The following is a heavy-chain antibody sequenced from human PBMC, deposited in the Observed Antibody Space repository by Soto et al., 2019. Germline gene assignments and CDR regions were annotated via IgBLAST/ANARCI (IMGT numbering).Heavy chain of an antibody. CDR3: TRDGRGLGRLSLFEY. CDR2: IYSGETT. V-gene: IGHV3-53*01. CDR1: GFNVNSDY. Sequence: GGSMRLSCAASGFNVNSDYMNWVRQTPGKGLEWVASIYSGETTYYADSVRGRFTISSDKSKNTLYFQLSSLRIEDTAVYYCTRDGRGLGRLSLFEYWGQGVLVTVSS. D-gene: IGHD2-21*02. J-gene: IGHJ4*02.